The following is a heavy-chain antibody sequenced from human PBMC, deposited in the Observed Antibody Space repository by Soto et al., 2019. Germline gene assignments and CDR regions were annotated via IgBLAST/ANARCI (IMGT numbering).Heavy chain of an antibody. D-gene: IGHD6-13*01. CDR3: ARIAASGRGWDV. CDR2: IKQDGSEE. J-gene: IGHJ6*02. CDR1: GFTFSSYW. V-gene: IGHV3-7*01. Sequence: EVQLVESGGGLVQPGGSLRLSCVDSGFTFSSYWMSWVRQAPVKGLEWVGNIKQDGSEENYVDSVKGRLTISRDNAKNSIYLQMNSLRAEDTAVYYCARIAASGRGWDVWGQGTTVVVSS.